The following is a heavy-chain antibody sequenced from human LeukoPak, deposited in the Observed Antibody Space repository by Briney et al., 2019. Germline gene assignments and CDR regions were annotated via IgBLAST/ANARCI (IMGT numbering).Heavy chain of an antibody. V-gene: IGHV3-66*01. CDR1: GFTVTRNY. CDR3: ARDPEALDY. J-gene: IGHJ4*02. Sequence: PGGSLRLSCAASGFTVTRNYMTWVRQAPGKGLEWVSVIHSSGNAYYADSVKGRFAISRDNSKNILYLQMNNLRGEDTAVYYCARDPEALDYWGQGTVVTVSS. CDR2: IHSSGNA.